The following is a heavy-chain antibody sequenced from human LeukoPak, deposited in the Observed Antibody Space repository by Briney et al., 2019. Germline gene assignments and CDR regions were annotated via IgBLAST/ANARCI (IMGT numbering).Heavy chain of an antibody. CDR3: ARRTRLGQWLVLGGYFDY. D-gene: IGHD6-19*01. V-gene: IGHV4-34*01. CDR1: GGSFSGYY. CDR2: INHSGST. Sequence: PSETLSLTCAVYGGSFSGYYWSWIRQPPGKGLEWIGEINHSGSTNYNPSLKSRVTISVDTSKNQFSLKLSSVTAADTAVYYCARRTRLGQWLVLGGYFDYWGQGTLVTVSS. J-gene: IGHJ4*02.